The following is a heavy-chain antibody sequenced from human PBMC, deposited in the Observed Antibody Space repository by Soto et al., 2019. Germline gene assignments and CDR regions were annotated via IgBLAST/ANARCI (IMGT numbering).Heavy chain of an antibody. J-gene: IGHJ4*02. Sequence: GGSLRLSCAASGFTFSSYSMNWVRQAPGKGLEWVSYISSSSSTIYYADSVKGRFTISRDNAKNSLYLQMNSLRDEDTAVYYCARARGATAIPGYYFDYWGQGTLVTVSS. CDR3: ARARGATAIPGYYFDY. V-gene: IGHV3-48*02. CDR2: ISSSSSTI. D-gene: IGHD2-2*02. CDR1: GFTFSSYS.